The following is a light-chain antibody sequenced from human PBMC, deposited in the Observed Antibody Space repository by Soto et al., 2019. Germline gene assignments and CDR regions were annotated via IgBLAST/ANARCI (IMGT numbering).Light chain of an antibody. V-gene: IGLV2-11*01. CDR1: SSDVGGYNY. CDR3: CSYAGSYTYV. Sequence: LTQPPSVSVAPGQTARITCGGTSSDVGGYNYASWYQQHPGKAPKLMIYDVSKRPSGVPDRFSGSKSGNTASLTISGLQAEDEADYYCCSYAGSYTYVFGTGTKVTVL. J-gene: IGLJ1*01. CDR2: DVS.